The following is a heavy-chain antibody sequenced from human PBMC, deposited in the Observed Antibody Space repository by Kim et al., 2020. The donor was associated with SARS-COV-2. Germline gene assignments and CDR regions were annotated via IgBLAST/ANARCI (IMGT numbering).Heavy chain of an antibody. CDR3: ARDGGYSSSWLDS. V-gene: IGHV1-69*13. D-gene: IGHD6-13*01. J-gene: IGHJ4*02. Sequence: SVQVSCKASGGTFSNYAITWVRQAPGQGLEWMGGLIPIFGTADYAQKFQGRVSITADESTSTAYMELSRLRSDDTAAYYCARDGGYSSSWLDSLGQGTLVIVSS. CDR1: GGTFSNYA. CDR2: LIPIFGTA.